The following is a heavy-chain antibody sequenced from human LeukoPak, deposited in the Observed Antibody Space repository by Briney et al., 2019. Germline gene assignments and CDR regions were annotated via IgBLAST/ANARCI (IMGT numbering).Heavy chain of an antibody. CDR2: IRTDGSDK. CDR3: GRWGIPAALDR. Sequence: GGSLTLSCAASGFTFSNYCMAWVRQAPRQGMEWVAKIRTDGSDKIHVDSVRGRLTISTDNAPNSPFLQMNSLRAEDSGVYYCGRWGIPAALDRWGQGTLVTVSS. V-gene: IGHV3-7*01. D-gene: IGHD2-2*01. J-gene: IGHJ5*02. CDR1: GFTFSNYC.